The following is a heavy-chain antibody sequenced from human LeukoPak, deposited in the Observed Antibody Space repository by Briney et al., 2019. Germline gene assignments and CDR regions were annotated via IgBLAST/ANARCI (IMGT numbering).Heavy chain of an antibody. Sequence: GGSLRLSCAASGFTFSSYAMSWVRQAPGKGLEWVSSISSSSSYIYYADSVKGRFTISRDNAKNSLYLQMNSLRAEDTAVYYCATYYYDSSGYYAYFDYWGQGTLVTVSS. V-gene: IGHV3-21*01. CDR2: ISSSSSYI. CDR3: ATYYYDSSGYYAYFDY. J-gene: IGHJ4*02. D-gene: IGHD3-22*01. CDR1: GFTFSSYA.